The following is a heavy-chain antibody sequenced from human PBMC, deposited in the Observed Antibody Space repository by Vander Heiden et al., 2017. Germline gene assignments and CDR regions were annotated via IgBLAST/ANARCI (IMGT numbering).Heavy chain of an antibody. J-gene: IGHJ4*02. V-gene: IGHV3-30-3*01. CDR3: ARDRGYSGYDSDY. CDR2: ISYDGSNK. D-gene: IGHD5-12*01. Sequence: QVQLVASGGGVVQPGRSLRLSCAASGFTSSSYAMHWVRQAAGKGLEWVAVISYDGSNKYYAGSVKGRFTISRDNSKNTLYLQMNSLRAEDTAVYYCARDRGYSGYDSDYWGQGNLVTVSS. CDR1: GFTSSSYA.